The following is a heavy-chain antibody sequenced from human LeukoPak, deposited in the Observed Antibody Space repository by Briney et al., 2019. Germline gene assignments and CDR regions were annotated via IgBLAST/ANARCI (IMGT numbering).Heavy chain of an antibody. D-gene: IGHD5-12*01. Sequence: GASVKVSCKASGYTFTSNYMHWLRQAPGQGLEWMGWINPNSGGTNYAQKFQGRVTMTRDTSISTAYMELSRLRSDDTAVYYCARNRRYSGYELWGQGTLVTVSS. V-gene: IGHV1-2*02. CDR3: ARNRRYSGYEL. CDR1: GYTFTSNY. CDR2: INPNSGGT. J-gene: IGHJ4*02.